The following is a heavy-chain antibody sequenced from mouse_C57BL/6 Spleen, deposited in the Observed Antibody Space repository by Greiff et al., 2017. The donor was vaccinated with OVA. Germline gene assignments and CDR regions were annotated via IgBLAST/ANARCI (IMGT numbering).Heavy chain of an antibody. D-gene: IGHD1-1*01. Sequence: VKLQQPGAELVKPGASVKLSCKASGYTFTSYWMHWVKQRPGQGLEWIGMIHPNSGSTNYNEKFKSKATLTVDKSSSTAYMQLSRLTSEDSAVYYSARPIYYYGSSLFDYWGQGTTLTVSS. J-gene: IGHJ2*01. CDR1: GYTFTSYW. V-gene: IGHV1-64*01. CDR2: IHPNSGST. CDR3: ARPIYYYGSSLFDY.